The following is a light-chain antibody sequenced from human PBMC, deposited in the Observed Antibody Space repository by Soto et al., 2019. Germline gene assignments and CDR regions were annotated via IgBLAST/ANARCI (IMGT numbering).Light chain of an antibody. CDR1: SSNIGSNT. CDR3: AAWDDSLNGVV. CDR2: GDS. Sequence: QSVLTQPPSASGTPGQRVTISCSGSSSNIGSNTVNWYQQLPGTAPKLLIYGDSQRLSGVPDRFSGSRSGTSASLAISGLQSEDEADYSCAAWDDSLNGVVFGGGTQLTVL. J-gene: IGLJ2*01. V-gene: IGLV1-44*01.